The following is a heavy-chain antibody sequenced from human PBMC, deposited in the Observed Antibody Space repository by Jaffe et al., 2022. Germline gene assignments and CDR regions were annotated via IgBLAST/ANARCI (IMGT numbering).Heavy chain of an antibody. J-gene: IGHJ5*02. CDR2: IYYSGST. Sequence: QLQLQESGPGLVKPSETLSLTCTVSGGSISSSSYYWGWIRQPPGKGLEWIGSIYYSGSTYYNPSLKSRVTISVDTSKNQFSLKLSSVTAADTAVYYCASLDHSGRGQPWPAWGQGTLVTVSS. CDR1: GGSISSSSYY. D-gene: IGHD5-12*01. CDR3: ASLDHSGRGQPWPA. V-gene: IGHV4-39*01.